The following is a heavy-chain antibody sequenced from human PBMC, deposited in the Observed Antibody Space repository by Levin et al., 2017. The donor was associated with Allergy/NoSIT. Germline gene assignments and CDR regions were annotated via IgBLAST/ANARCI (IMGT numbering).Heavy chain of an antibody. CDR3: ARAVVTRRRYFDY. J-gene: IGHJ4*02. V-gene: IGHV3-74*01. Sequence: PGGSLRLSCAASGFTFSSYWMHWVRQVPGKGLVWVSRINSDDSSTNYADSVKGRFTISRDNAKNTLYLQMNSLRAEDTAVYYCARAVVTRRRYFDYWGQGTLVTVSS. CDR2: INSDDSST. D-gene: IGHD4-23*01. CDR1: GFTFSSYW.